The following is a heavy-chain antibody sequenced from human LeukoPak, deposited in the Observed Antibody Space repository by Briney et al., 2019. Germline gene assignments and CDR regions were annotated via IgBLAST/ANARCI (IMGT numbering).Heavy chain of an antibody. CDR2: ITGRGDYT. D-gene: IGHD6-19*01. Sequence: PGGSLRLSCEASGFTFSTYGMSWVRQAPGKGLQWVSAITGRGDYTYYPDSVKGRFTISRDNSKNTLYLQMNGLRAEDTALYYCAKVGGSGWYWHFDLWGRGTLVTVSS. CDR1: GFTFSTYG. V-gene: IGHV3-23*01. CDR3: AKVGGSGWYWHFDL. J-gene: IGHJ2*01.